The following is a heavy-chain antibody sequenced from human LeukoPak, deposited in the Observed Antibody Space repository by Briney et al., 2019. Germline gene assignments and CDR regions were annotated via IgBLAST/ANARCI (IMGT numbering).Heavy chain of an antibody. CDR2: IYYSGST. D-gene: IGHD5-18*01. CDR1: GGSISSSSYY. CDR3: ASGFGYKDGMDV. Sequence: SETLSLTCTVSGGSISSSSYYWGWIRQPPGKGLEWIGSIYYSGSTYYNPSLKSRVTISVDTSKNQFSLKLSSVTAADAAVYYCASGFGYKDGMDVWGQGTTVTVSS. V-gene: IGHV4-39*01. J-gene: IGHJ6*02.